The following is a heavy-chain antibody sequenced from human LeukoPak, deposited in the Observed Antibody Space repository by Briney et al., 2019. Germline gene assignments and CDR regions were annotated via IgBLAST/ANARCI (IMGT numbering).Heavy chain of an antibody. CDR1: GFTFTSYA. D-gene: IGHD4-11*01. Sequence: AGGSLRLSCAAYGFTFTSYAMRWVRQAPGKGLEWVSAITGSGDSTYYADSVKGRFTISRDNSKNTLYLQMNSPRAEDTAVYYCADSNYWYPVDYWGQGTLVTVSS. J-gene: IGHJ4*02. V-gene: IGHV3-23*01. CDR3: ADSNYWYPVDY. CDR2: ITGSGDST.